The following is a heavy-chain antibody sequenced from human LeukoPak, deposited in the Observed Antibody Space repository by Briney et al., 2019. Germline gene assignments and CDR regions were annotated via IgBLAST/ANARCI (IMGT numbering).Heavy chain of an antibody. V-gene: IGHV1-46*01. CDR3: AFNDGDSVDY. CDR2: ISPSGGST. J-gene: IGHJ4*02. D-gene: IGHD2-21*02. CDR1: GYTFTSYY. Sequence: ASVKVSCKASGYTFTSYYMHWVRQAPGPGLEWMGMISPSGGSTSYAQKFQGRVTMTRDTSTSTVYMELSSLRSEDTAVYYCAFNDGDSVDYWGQGTLVTVSS.